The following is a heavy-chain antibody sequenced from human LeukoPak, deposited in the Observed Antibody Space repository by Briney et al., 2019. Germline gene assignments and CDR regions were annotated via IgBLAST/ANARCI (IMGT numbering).Heavy chain of an antibody. D-gene: IGHD6-13*01. Sequence: GESLKISCKGSGYIFSNSWIGWVRQLPGKGLEWMGIIYPGDSDTRYIPSFQGQVTISADESISAPYLQWSSLKASDTAIYYCARLIEAAAVTKFDYWGQGTLVTVSS. V-gene: IGHV5-51*01. J-gene: IGHJ4*02. CDR2: IYPGDSDT. CDR3: ARLIEAAAVTKFDY. CDR1: GYIFSNSW.